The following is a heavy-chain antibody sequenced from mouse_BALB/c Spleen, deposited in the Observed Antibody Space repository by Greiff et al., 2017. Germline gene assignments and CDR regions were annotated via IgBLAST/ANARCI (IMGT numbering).Heavy chain of an antibody. Sequence: LQQPGSELVRPGASVKLSCKASGYTFTSYWMHWVKQRHGQGLEWIGNIYPGSGSTNYDEKFKSKGTLTVDTSSSTAYMHLSSLTSEDSAVYYCTRSNWEDAMDYWGQGTSVTVSS. D-gene: IGHD4-1*01. CDR2: IYPGSGST. V-gene: IGHV1S22*01. CDR3: TRSNWEDAMDY. CDR1: GYTFTSYW. J-gene: IGHJ4*01.